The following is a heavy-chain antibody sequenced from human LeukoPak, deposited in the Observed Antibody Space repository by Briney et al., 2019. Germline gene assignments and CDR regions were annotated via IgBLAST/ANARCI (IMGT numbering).Heavy chain of an antibody. CDR1: GYTFTSYG. D-gene: IGHD6-19*01. Sequence: ASVKVSCKASGYTFTSYGISWVRQAPGQGLEWMGWISAYNGNTNYALKLQGRVTMTTDTSTSTAYMELRSLRSDDTAVYYCARDRGSGWLGDFQHWGQGTLVTVSS. V-gene: IGHV1-18*04. J-gene: IGHJ1*01. CDR3: ARDRGSGWLGDFQH. CDR2: ISAYNGNT.